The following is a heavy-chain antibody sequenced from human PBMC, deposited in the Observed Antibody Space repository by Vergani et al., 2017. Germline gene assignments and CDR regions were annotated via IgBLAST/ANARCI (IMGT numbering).Heavy chain of an antibody. CDR1: GGTFTSYG. Sequence: QVQLVQSGAEVKKPGSSVKVSCKASGGTFTSYGISWVRQAPGQGLEWMGWISAYNGNTNYAQKLQGRVTMTTDTSTSTAYMELRSLRSDDTAVYYCARDPALYCSGGSCYEGAFDIWGQGTMVTVSS. D-gene: IGHD2-15*01. CDR3: ARDPALYCSGGSCYEGAFDI. V-gene: IGHV1-18*04. J-gene: IGHJ3*02. CDR2: ISAYNGNT.